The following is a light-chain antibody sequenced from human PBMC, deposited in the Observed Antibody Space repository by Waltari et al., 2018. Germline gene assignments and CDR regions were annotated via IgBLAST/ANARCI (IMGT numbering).Light chain of an antibody. CDR2: NVS. CDR1: QSLVHSDGNTY. V-gene: IGKV2-30*02. J-gene: IGKJ1*01. CDR3: MQGTHWPRT. Sequence: DVVMTQSPLSLPVTLGQPASISCRSSQSLVHSDGNTYLDWFQQRPGQSPRRLIYNVSGLEAGVPDRFSGSGSGTDFTLKISRVEAEDVGFYYCMQGTHWPRTFGQGSKVEIK.